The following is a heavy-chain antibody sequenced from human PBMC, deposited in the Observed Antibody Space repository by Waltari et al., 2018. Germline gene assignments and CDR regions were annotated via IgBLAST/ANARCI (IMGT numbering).Heavy chain of an antibody. Sequence: QVQLVQSGAEVKKPGVSVKVSCKASGYTFTSYYMHWVRQAPGQGLEWMGRINPSGGSTSYAQKLQGRVTMTRDTCTSTVYMELSSLRSEDTAVYYCARDRAIVVVPAAINGGFDPWGQGTLVTVSS. D-gene: IGHD2-2*01. CDR3: ARDRAIVVVPAAINGGFDP. CDR2: INPSGGST. V-gene: IGHV1-46*03. J-gene: IGHJ5*02. CDR1: GYTFTSYY.